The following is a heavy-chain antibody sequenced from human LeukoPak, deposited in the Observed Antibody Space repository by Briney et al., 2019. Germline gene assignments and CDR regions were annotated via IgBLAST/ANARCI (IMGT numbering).Heavy chain of an antibody. D-gene: IGHD6-13*01. J-gene: IGHJ4*02. CDR1: GFTFSSYW. CDR3: AREGGYSSSLY. Sequence: PGGSLRLSCAASGFTFSSYWMSWVRQAPGKGLEWVANIKQDGSEKYYVDSVKGRFTISRDNAKDSLYLQMNSLRAEDTAVYYCAREGGYSSSLYWGQGTLVTVSP. CDR2: IKQDGSEK. V-gene: IGHV3-7*03.